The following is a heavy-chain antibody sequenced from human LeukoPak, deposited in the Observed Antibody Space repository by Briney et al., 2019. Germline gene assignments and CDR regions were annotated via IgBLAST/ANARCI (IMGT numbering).Heavy chain of an antibody. CDR1: GGSISSYY. D-gene: IGHD3-10*01. V-gene: IGHV4-59*01. J-gene: IGHJ4*02. Sequence: SETLSLTCTVSGGSISSYYWSWIRQPPGKGLGWIGYIYYSGSTNYNPSIKSRVTISVDTSKNQFSLKLSSVTAADTAVYYCARATYYYGSGSQNFDYWGQGTLVTVSS. CDR3: ARATYYYGSGSQNFDY. CDR2: IYYSGST.